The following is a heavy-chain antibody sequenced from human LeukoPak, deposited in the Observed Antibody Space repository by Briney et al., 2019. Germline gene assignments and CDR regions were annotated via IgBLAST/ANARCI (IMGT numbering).Heavy chain of an antibody. CDR3: ATARGTAAGTDFDY. J-gene: IGHJ4*02. CDR1: GYTFTDYY. CDR2: INPNSGGT. V-gene: IGHV1-2*02. Sequence: ASVKVSCKASGYTFTDYYMHWVRQAPGQGLEWMGWINPNSGGTNYAQKFQGRVTMTEDTSTDTAYMELSSLRSEDTAVYYCATARGTAAGTDFDYWGQGTLVTVSS. D-gene: IGHD6-13*01.